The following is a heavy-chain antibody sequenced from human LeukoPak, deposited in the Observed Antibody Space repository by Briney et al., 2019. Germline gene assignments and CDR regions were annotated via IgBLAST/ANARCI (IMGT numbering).Heavy chain of an antibody. CDR3: ARDPSRLGTFDY. J-gene: IGHJ4*02. D-gene: IGHD7-27*01. CDR2: INPNSGGT. Sequence: ASVKVSCKASGYTFTGYYMHWVRQAPGQGLEWMGRINPNSGGTNYAQKFQGRVTVTRDTSISTAYMELSRLRSDDTAVYYCARDPSRLGTFDYWGQGTLVTVSS. V-gene: IGHV1-2*06. CDR1: GYTFTGYY.